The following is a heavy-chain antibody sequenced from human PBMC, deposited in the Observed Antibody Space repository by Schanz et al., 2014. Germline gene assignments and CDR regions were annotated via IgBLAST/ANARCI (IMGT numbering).Heavy chain of an antibody. CDR3: ARDGGRDGYNLAFDV. CDR1: GFTVNTNY. J-gene: IGHJ3*01. CDR2: MYINSGST. D-gene: IGHD5-12*01. Sequence: EVQLVESGGGLISPGGSLRLSCAVSGFTVNTNYMSWVRQAPGKGLEWISSMYINSGSTQYADSVKGRFIISRDSSKNTLFLQMNSLRAEDTAVYFCARDGGRDGYNLAFDVWGQGTLVTVSS. V-gene: IGHV3-53*01.